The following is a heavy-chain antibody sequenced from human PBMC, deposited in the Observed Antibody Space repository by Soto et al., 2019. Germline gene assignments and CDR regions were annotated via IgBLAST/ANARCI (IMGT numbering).Heavy chain of an antibody. Sequence: VQLLESGGGLVQPGGSLRLSCAASGFTFSNYAMSWVRQAPGKAPEWVSSINIVGGNTNYADSVRGRFTMSRDDSKNTVFLQMNSLRAEDTAIYYCTKNYYFDSWGQGTLITVSS. CDR2: INIVGGNT. J-gene: IGHJ4*02. V-gene: IGHV3-23*01. CDR3: TKNYYFDS. CDR1: GFTFSNYA.